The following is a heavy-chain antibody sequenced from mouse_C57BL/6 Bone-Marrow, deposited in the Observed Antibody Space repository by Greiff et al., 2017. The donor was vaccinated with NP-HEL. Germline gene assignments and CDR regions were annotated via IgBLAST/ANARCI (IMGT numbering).Heavy chain of an antibody. D-gene: IGHD2-3*01. V-gene: IGHV1-63*01. Sequence: QVHVKQSGAELVRPGTSVKMSCKASGYTFTNYWIGWAKQRPGHGLEWIGDIYPGGGYTNYNEKFKGKATLTADKSSSTAYMQFSSLTSEDSAIYYCAREVGYYGFAYWGQGTLVTVSA. CDR2: IYPGGGYT. CDR1: GYTFTNYW. CDR3: AREVGYYGFAY. J-gene: IGHJ3*01.